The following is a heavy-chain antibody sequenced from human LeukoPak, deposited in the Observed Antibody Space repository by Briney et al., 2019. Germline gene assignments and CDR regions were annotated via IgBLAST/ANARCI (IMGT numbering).Heavy chain of an antibody. CDR3: ARDVGTTHSDF. V-gene: IGHV1-18*03. J-gene: IGHJ4*02. CDR2: ISTHNGKT. D-gene: IGHD5-12*01. CDR1: GYPFSTYG. Sequence: ASVKVSCKASGYPFSTYGISWVRQAPGQGLQWMAWISTHNGKTDYAQNFQDRVTVTRDTSTSTVYMELRSWRSNDMAVYFCARDVGTTHSDFWGQGTLVTVSS.